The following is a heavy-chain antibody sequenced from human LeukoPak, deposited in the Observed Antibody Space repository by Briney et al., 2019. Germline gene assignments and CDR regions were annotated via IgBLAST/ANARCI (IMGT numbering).Heavy chain of an antibody. Sequence: TGGSLRLSCAASRFTFNNYWMTWVRQAPGKGLEWVANIKQDGSEKNYVDSVKGRFTISRDNAKNSVDLQMNSLRVEDTAVYYCARETAAGNDYWGQGTLVTVSS. J-gene: IGHJ4*02. CDR3: ARETAAGNDY. D-gene: IGHD6-13*01. CDR2: IKQDGSEK. V-gene: IGHV3-7*01. CDR1: RFTFNNYW.